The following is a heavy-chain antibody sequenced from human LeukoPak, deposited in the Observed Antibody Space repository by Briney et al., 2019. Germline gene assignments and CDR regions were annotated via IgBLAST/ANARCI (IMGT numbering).Heavy chain of an antibody. J-gene: IGHJ1*01. V-gene: IGHV3-74*01. CDR3: ARAPSEIGGYYPEYFRH. CDR1: GFTFSSSW. CDR2: IKSDGST. Sequence: GGSLRRTCAASGFTFSSSWMHWVRQAPGKGLVWVSRIKSDGSTNYADSVKGRFTISRDNAKNTLSLQMNSLRAEDTGVYYCARAPSEIGGYYPEYFRHWGQGSLVTVSS. D-gene: IGHD3-22*01.